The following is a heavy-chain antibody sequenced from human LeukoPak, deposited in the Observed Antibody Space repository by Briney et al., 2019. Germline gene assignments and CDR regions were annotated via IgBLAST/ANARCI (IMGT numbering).Heavy chain of an antibody. V-gene: IGHV3-48*02. CDR2: ITADSGTT. CDR3: ASRDYFDY. CDR1: GFNFNTYA. Sequence: GGSLRLSCAASGFNFNTYAINWVRQAPGKGLEWVSYITADSGTTYYADSVKGRFTISRDNAKNSLFLQMNSLRDEDTAVYYCASRDYFDYWGQGTLVTASS. J-gene: IGHJ4*02.